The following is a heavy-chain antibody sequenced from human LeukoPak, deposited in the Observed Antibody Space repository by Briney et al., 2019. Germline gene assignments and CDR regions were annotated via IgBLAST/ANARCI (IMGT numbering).Heavy chain of an antibody. D-gene: IGHD3-3*01. CDR2: ISSGSTTI. CDR3: ARNDYDFWSGYHY. J-gene: IGHJ4*02. CDR1: GFTVSHFG. Sequence: GGSLRLSCAASGFTVSHFGMNWVRQAPGKGLEWISYISSGSTTIYYADSVKGRLAISRDNAKNSLSLQMNSLRAEDTAVYYCARNDYDFWSGYHYWGQGTLVTVSS. V-gene: IGHV3-48*04.